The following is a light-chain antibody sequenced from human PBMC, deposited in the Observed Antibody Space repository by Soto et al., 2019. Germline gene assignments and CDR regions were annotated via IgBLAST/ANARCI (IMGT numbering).Light chain of an antibody. J-gene: IGLJ2*01. CDR1: SSDVGGYNF. CDR3: SSYTSSSTLI. V-gene: IGLV2-14*01. Sequence: SALTQPASVSGSPGQSITISCTGTSSDVGGYNFVSWYQQHPGKAPKLMIYDVSNRPSGVSYRFSGSKSGNTASLTISGLQAEDDADYYCSSYTSSSTLIFGGGTKLTVL. CDR2: DVS.